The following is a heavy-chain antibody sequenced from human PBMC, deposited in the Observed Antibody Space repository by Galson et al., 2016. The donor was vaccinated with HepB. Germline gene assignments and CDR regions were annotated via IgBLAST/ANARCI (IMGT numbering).Heavy chain of an antibody. V-gene: IGHV3-7*02. D-gene: IGHD2-2*02. CDR2: MNQDGSQK. J-gene: IGHJ4*02. Sequence: SLRLSCAASGFSFSNHWMIWGRQAPGKGLEWVAQMNQDGSQKDYVDSVKGRFTISRDNAKNSLYLQTDSLRAEDTAVYYCASSHIPYYYDYWGQGTLVTVSS. CDR3: ASSHIPYYYDY. CDR1: GFSFSNHW.